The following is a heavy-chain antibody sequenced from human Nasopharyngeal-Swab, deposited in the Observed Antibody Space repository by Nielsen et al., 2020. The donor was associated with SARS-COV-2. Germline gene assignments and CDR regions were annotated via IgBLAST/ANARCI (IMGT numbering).Heavy chain of an antibody. CDR1: GFTFSTYD. CDR2: ISGSDYST. J-gene: IGHJ6*02. CDR3: AKDRDSGDDSDDYYHYYGMDV. V-gene: IGHV3-23*01. D-gene: IGHD5-12*01. Sequence: GESLKISCAASGFTFSTYDMSWVRQAPGKGLEWVSGISGSDYSTKYADSVKGRFTISRDNSKNTVNLQMNSLRAEDTAIYYCAKDRDSGDDSDDYYHYYGMDVWGQGTTVTVSS.